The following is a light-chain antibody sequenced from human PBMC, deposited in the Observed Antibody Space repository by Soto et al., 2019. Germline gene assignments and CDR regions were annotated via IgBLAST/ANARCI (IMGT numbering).Light chain of an antibody. CDR2: RNN. J-gene: IGLJ2*01. CDR3: AAWDDSLSGVV. Sequence: QSMLTQPPSASGTPGQRVTISCSGSSSNIGSNYVYWYQQLPGTAPKLLIYRNNQRPSGVPDRFSGSKSGTSASLAISGLRSEDEADYYCAAWDDSLSGVVFSGGTKVTVL. CDR1: SSNIGSNY. V-gene: IGLV1-47*01.